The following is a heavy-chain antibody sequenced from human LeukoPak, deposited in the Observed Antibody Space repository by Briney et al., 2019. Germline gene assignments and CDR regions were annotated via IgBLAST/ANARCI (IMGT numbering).Heavy chain of an antibody. V-gene: IGHV3-30*14. J-gene: IGHJ3*02. Sequence: GGSLRLSCAASGFTFSSYAMHWVRQAPGKGLEWVAVISYDGSNKYYADSVKGRFTISRDNSKNTLYLQMNSLRAEDTAVYYCAGEGARGPSANAFDIWGQGTMVTVSS. D-gene: IGHD3-10*01. CDR1: GFTFSSYA. CDR3: AGEGARGPSANAFDI. CDR2: ISYDGSNK.